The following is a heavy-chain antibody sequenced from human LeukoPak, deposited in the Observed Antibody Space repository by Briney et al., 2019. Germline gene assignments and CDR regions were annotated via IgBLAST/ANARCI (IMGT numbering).Heavy chain of an antibody. Sequence: ASVKVSCKASGYTFTSYDINWVRQATGQGLEWMGWMNPNSGNTGYAQKFQGRVTMTRNTSISTAYMELSSLRSEDTAVHHCARLPGEDTAMALPFDYWGQGTLVTVSS. V-gene: IGHV1-8*01. J-gene: IGHJ4*02. D-gene: IGHD5-18*01. CDR1: GYTFTSYD. CDR3: ARLPGEDTAMALPFDY. CDR2: MNPNSGNT.